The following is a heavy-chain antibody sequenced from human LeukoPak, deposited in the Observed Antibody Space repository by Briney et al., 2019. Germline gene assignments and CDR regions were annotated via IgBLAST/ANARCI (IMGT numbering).Heavy chain of an antibody. CDR2: IYSGGST. CDR1: GFTVSSNY. CDR3: ARDGRYFDWLFAFDY. D-gene: IGHD3-9*01. V-gene: IGHV3-66*01. J-gene: IGHJ4*02. Sequence: GGSLRLSCAASGFTVSSNYMSWVRQAPGEGLEWVSVIYSGGSTYYADSVKGRFTISRDNSKNTLYLQMNSLRAEDTAVYYCARDGRYFDWLFAFDYWGQGTLVTVSS.